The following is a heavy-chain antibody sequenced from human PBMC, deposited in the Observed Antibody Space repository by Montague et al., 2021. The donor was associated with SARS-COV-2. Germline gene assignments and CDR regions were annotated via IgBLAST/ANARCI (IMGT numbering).Heavy chain of an antibody. CDR1: GFTFSSYW. J-gene: IGHJ3*02. CDR2: IDTHGSTT. CDR3: ARRDNHAFDI. Sequence: SLRLSCAASGFTFSSYWMHWVRQAPGKGLVWVSRIDTHGSTTNYADSVKGRFTISRDNAKNTLYLQMNSLRAEDTAVYYCARRDNHAFDIWGQGTMVTVSS. D-gene: IGHD1-14*01. V-gene: IGHV3-74*01.